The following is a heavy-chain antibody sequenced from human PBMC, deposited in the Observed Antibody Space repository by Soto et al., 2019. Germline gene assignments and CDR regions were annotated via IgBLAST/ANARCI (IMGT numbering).Heavy chain of an antibody. Sequence: SETLSLTCTVSGGAISGYYWTWIRQSAGKGLEWIGRIYSSGGTKYNPSLKSRVTMSLDTSKNQFSLRLSSVTAADTAVYYCARGQRFSDSFDPWGQGTLVTVS. V-gene: IGHV4-4*07. J-gene: IGHJ5*02. CDR1: GGAISGYY. CDR2: IYSSGGT. D-gene: IGHD3-3*01. CDR3: ARGQRFSDSFDP.